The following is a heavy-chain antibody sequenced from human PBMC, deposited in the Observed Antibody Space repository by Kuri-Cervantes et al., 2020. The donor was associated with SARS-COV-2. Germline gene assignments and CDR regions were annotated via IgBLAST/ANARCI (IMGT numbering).Heavy chain of an antibody. D-gene: IGHD2-15*01. CDR3: ARDLICSTCDTPDYYGMDV. Sequence: GESLKISCAASGFTFSSHAMIWVRQAPEKGLEWVSSIYSGGSTHYAESLKGRFTISRDTSKNTVYLQMNSLRGEDTGVYYCARDLICSTCDTPDYYGMDVWGQGTTVTVSS. V-gene: IGHV3-66*01. J-gene: IGHJ6*02. CDR2: IYSGGST. CDR1: GFTFSSHA.